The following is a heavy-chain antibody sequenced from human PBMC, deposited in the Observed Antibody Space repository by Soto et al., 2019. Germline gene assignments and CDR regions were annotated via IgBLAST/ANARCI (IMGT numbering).Heavy chain of an antibody. V-gene: IGHV4-39*07. J-gene: IGHJ2*01. CDR3: ARRVVPAALGL. Sequence: SETLSLTCTVSGGSISSGDYYRSWIRQPPGKGLEWIGEIHLAGSTKYNPSLKGRVTMSLETSKNQFSLKLTSVTAADTAVYYCARRVVPAALGLWGRGTLVTVSS. CDR2: IHLAGST. CDR1: GGSISSGDYY. D-gene: IGHD2-2*01.